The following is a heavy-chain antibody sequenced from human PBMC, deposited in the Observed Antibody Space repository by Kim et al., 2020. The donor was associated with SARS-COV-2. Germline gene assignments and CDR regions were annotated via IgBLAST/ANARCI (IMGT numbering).Heavy chain of an antibody. CDR1: GYTFTSYG. Sequence: ASVKVSCKASGYTFTSYGISWVRQAPGQGLEWMGWISAYNGNTNYAQKLQGRVTMTTDTSTSTAYMELRSLRSDDTAVYYCARDRGGSGSYYNDHDAFDIWGQGTMVTVSS. J-gene: IGHJ3*02. CDR2: ISAYNGNT. CDR3: ARDRGGSGSYYNDHDAFDI. V-gene: IGHV1-18*01. D-gene: IGHD3-10*01.